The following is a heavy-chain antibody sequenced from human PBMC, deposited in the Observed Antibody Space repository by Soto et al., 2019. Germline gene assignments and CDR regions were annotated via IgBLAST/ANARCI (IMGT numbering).Heavy chain of an antibody. Sequence: PGESLKISCKGSGYSFTSYWISWVRQMPGKGLEWMGRIDPSDSYTNYSPSFQGHVTISADKSISTAYLQWSSLKASDTAMYYCANGGYSNYYYYGMDVWGQGTTVTVSS. CDR1: GYSFTSYW. CDR3: ANGGYSNYYYYGMDV. CDR2: IDPSDSYT. J-gene: IGHJ6*02. V-gene: IGHV5-10-1*01. D-gene: IGHD4-4*01.